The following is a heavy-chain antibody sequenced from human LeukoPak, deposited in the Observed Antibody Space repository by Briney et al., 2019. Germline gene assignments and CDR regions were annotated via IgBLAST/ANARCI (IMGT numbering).Heavy chain of an antibody. CDR2: IKQDGSEK. Sequence: PGGSLRLSCAASGFTFSSYWMSWVRQAPGKGLEWVANIKQDGSEKYYVDSVKGRFTISRDNAKNSLYLQMNSLRAEDTAVYYCAKDDESSSSWYGRRYFDLWGRGTLVTVSS. CDR1: GFTFSSYW. D-gene: IGHD6-13*01. V-gene: IGHV3-7*03. CDR3: AKDDESSSSWYGRRYFDL. J-gene: IGHJ2*01.